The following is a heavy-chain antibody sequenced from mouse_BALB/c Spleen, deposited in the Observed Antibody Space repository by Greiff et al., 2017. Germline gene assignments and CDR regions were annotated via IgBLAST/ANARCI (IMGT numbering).Heavy chain of an antibody. J-gene: IGHJ4*01. CDR2: INPYYGST. V-gene: IGHV1-39*01. D-gene: IGHD2-4*01. Sequence: VQLKQTGPELVKPGASVKISCKASGYSFTDYIMLWVKQSHGKSLEWIGNINPYYGSTSYNLKFKGKATLTVDKSSSTAYMQLNSLTSEDSAVYYCARSTMITTSAMDYWGQGTSVTVSS. CDR3: ARSTMITTSAMDY. CDR1: GYSFTDYI.